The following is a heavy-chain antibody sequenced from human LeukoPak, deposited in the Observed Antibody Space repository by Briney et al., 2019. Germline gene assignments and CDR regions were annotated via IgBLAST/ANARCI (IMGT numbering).Heavy chain of an antibody. CDR1: GYTFTSNY. V-gene: IGHV1-46*01. J-gene: IGHJ4*02. CDR2: IYPRDGST. Sequence: ASVQVSCKASGYTFTSNYIHWVRQTPGQGLEWMGMIYPRDGSTSYAQKFQGRVTVTRDTSTSTVHMELSGLRSEDTAVYYCARDQEGFDYWGQGTLVTVSS. CDR3: ARDQEGFDY.